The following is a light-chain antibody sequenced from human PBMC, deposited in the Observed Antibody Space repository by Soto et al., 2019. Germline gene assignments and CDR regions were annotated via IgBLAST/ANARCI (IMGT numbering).Light chain of an antibody. J-gene: IGKJ3*01. CDR1: XSVSSN. Sequence: EIVMTQSPATLSVSPGERATLSCRASXSVSSNLAWYQQKPGQAPRVLFYGASTRATGIPARFTGSGSGTEFTLSINSLQSEDFAVYYCQQYNDWPFTFGPGTKVDIK. CDR2: GAS. CDR3: QQYNDWPFT. V-gene: IGKV3-15*01.